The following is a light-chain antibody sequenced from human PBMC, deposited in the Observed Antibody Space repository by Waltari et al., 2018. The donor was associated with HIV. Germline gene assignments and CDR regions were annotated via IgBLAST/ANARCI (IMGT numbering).Light chain of an antibody. CDR1: NGVVASGRW. V-gene: IGLV7-46*01. Sequence: QAVVTQEPSLTVSPGGTGTLTCGSSNGVVASGRWPYWFQQKPGQAPRPLIYDTTNKHTWTPARFSGSLLGGKAVLTLSGAQPEDEADYYCSLSFGGAAVFGGGTHVTVL. CDR3: SLSFGGAAV. J-gene: IGLJ2*01. CDR2: DTT.